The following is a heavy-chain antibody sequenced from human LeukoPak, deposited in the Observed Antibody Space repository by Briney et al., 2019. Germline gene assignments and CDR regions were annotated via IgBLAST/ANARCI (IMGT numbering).Heavy chain of an antibody. J-gene: IGHJ6*03. Sequence: ASVKVSCKASGYTFTSYGISWVRQAPGQGLEWVGWISAYNGNTNYAQKLEGRVTMTTDTSTSTAYMELRSLRSDDTAVYYCARRGRVYYYMDVWGKGTTVTVSS. CDR3: ARRGRVYYYMDV. CDR2: ISAYNGNT. V-gene: IGHV1-18*01. CDR1: GYTFTSYG.